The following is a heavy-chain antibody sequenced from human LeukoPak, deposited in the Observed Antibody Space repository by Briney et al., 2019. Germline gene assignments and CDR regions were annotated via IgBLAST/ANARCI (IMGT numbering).Heavy chain of an antibody. D-gene: IGHD5-12*01. J-gene: IGHJ4*02. CDR2: TSAYNGYT. CDR1: GYTFTSYD. CDR3: ARHESGYDFFFDY. Sequence: ASVKVSCKASGYTFTSYDISWVRQAPGQGLEWMGWTSAYNGYTNYAQMLQGRVTMTTDTSTSTAYMELRSLRSDDTAVYYCARHESGYDFFFDYWGQGTLVTVSS. V-gene: IGHV1-18*01.